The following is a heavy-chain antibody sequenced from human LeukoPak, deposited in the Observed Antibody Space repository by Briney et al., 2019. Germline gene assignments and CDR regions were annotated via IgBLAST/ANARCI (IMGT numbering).Heavy chain of an antibody. CDR1: GFTFSSYG. D-gene: IGHD5-18*01. V-gene: IGHV3-7*01. Sequence: GGTLRLSCAASGFTFSSYGMSWVRQAPGKGLEWVANIKKDGSEKYYVDSVKGRFTISRDNAKTSLYLQMNSLRAEDTAVYYCARDLSGVAGYTYGRGIDYWGQGTLVTVSS. J-gene: IGHJ4*02. CDR2: IKKDGSEK. CDR3: ARDLSGVAGYTYGRGIDY.